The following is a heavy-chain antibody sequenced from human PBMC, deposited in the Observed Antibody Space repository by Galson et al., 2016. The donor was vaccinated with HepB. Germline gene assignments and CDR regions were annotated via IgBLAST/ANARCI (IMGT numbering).Heavy chain of an antibody. CDR1: GFTVSSTY. CDR3: ARGRGVDV. V-gene: IGHV3-7*03. Sequence: LRLSCAASGFTVSSTYMTWVRQAPGKGLEWVANIKQDGSEKYYVDSVKGRFTNSRDNAKNSLYLQMNSLRGEDTAVYYCARGRGVDVWGQGTTVTVSS. CDR2: IKQDGSEK. J-gene: IGHJ6*02.